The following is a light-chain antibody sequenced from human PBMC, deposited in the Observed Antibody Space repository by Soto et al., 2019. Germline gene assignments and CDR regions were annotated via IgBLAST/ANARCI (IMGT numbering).Light chain of an antibody. CDR2: LNSDGSH. Sequence: QPVLTQSPSASASLGASVKLTCTLSSGHSSYAIAWHQQQPEKRPRYLMKLNSDGSHSKGDGIPDRFSGSSSGAERYLTISSLQSEDEADYYCQTWGTGVGVFGGGTKLTVL. V-gene: IGLV4-69*01. CDR3: QTWGTGVGV. J-gene: IGLJ2*01. CDR1: SGHSSYA.